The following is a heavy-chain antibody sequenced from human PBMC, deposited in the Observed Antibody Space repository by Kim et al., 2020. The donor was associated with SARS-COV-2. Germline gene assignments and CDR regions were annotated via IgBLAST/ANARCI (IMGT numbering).Heavy chain of an antibody. CDR1: GFTFSSYA. CDR2: ISYDGSNK. J-gene: IGHJ4*02. V-gene: IGHV3-30-3*01. D-gene: IGHD2-2*01. Sequence: GGSLRLSCAASGFTFSSYAMHWVRQAPGKGLEWVAVISYDGSNKYYADSVKGRFTISRDNSKNTLYLQMNSLRAEDTAVYYCARDLTVGCGSTSCYPDYWGQGTLVTVSS. CDR3: ARDLTVGCGSTSCYPDY.